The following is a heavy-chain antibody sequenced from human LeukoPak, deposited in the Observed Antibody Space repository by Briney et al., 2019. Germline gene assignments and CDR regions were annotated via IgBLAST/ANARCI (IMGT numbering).Heavy chain of an antibody. CDR1: GFTFSNAW. CDR2: IGGRDGST. Sequence: GGSLRLSCAASGFTFSNAWMNWVRQAPGKGLEWVSAIGGRDGSTYYADSVKGRFTISKDNAKNTVYLQMNNLRAEDTAVYYCVSFYETYWGRGTLVTVSS. D-gene: IGHD2/OR15-2a*01. V-gene: IGHV3-23*01. CDR3: VSFYETY. J-gene: IGHJ4*02.